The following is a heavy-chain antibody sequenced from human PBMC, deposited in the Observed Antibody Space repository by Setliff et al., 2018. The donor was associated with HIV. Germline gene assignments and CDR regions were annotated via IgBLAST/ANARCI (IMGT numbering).Heavy chain of an antibody. D-gene: IGHD5-12*01. CDR3: ATHRVGQRPWLSDF. CDR2: IRYDGSNT. J-gene: IGHJ4*02. Sequence: GGSLRLSCAASGFTFSSYGMHWVRQAPGKGLEWVAFIRYDGSNTYYADSVKGRFTISRDNAKNALYLQMNSLRAEDTAVYYCATHRVGQRPWLSDFWGQGTLVTVSS. V-gene: IGHV3-30*02. CDR1: GFTFSSYG.